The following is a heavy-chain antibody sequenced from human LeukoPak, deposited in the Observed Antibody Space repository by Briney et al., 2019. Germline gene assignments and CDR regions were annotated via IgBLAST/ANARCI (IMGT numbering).Heavy chain of an antibody. D-gene: IGHD2-2*01. J-gene: IGHJ5*02. CDR1: GYTFTGYY. Sequence: ASVKVSCKASGYTFTGYYMHWVRQAPGQGLEWMGWVNPNSGGTNYAQKFQGRVTMTRDTSISTAYMELSRLRSDDTAVYYCARDGCSSTSCYSSWFDPWGQGTLVTVSS. V-gene: IGHV1-2*02. CDR3: ARDGCSSTSCYSSWFDP. CDR2: VNPNSGGT.